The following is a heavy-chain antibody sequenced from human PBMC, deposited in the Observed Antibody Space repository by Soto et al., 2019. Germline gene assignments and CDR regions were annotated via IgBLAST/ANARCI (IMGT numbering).Heavy chain of an antibody. D-gene: IGHD6-19*01. CDR3: AHRKTTITVATYFDL. V-gene: IGHV2-5*02. Sequence: QVTLKESGPTLVKPTQTLTLTCTFSGFSVTNNGEGVGWHRQRQGKALGWLATPYWDRDKRYSPSLRKRASVSTDTPKSQVVLTMTDMGPEDTGTYFCAHRKTTITVATYFDLWGQGTLVTVS. CDR1: GFSVTNNGEG. J-gene: IGHJ4*02. CDR2: PYWDRDK.